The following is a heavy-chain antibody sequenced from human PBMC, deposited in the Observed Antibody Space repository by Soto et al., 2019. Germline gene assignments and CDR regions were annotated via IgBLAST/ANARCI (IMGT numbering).Heavy chain of an antibody. Sequence: EVQLVESGGGLVQPGGSLRLSCAASGFTVSSNYMTWVRQAPGKGLEWVSLIYSGGTTYYADSVKGRFIISRDNSKNKLYLQMNSLRAEDTAVYYCARGFSNYVAWFDPWGQGTLVTVSS. CDR3: ARGFSNYVAWFDP. J-gene: IGHJ5*02. CDR2: IYSGGTT. D-gene: IGHD4-4*01. CDR1: GFTVSSNY. V-gene: IGHV3-66*01.